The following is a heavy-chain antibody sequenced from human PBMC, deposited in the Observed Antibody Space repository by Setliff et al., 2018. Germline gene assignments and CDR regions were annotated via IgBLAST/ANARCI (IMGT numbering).Heavy chain of an antibody. J-gene: IGHJ3*01. CDR3: ARAGLPYAADV. CDR2: IKGDGSEK. Sequence: ASVKVSCAASGFTFSTYWMTWIRQAPGKGLEWVANIKGDGSEKYYVDSVEGRFAISRDNAKNSLYLQMNSLRAEDTAVYYCARAGLPYAADVWGQGTKVTVSS. CDR1: GFTFSTYW. D-gene: IGHD2-21*02. V-gene: IGHV3-7*01.